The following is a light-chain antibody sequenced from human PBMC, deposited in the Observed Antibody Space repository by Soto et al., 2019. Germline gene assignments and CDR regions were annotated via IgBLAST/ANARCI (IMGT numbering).Light chain of an antibody. Sequence: EIVLTQSPDTLSLSPGERATLSCRASQSVSNYLAWYQQKPGQAPRLLIYDASNRATGIPARFSGSGSGTDFTLTISSLGPEDFAIYYCQQRSNWPPITFGQGTRLEIK. J-gene: IGKJ5*01. V-gene: IGKV3-11*01. CDR2: DAS. CDR3: QQRSNWPPIT. CDR1: QSVSNY.